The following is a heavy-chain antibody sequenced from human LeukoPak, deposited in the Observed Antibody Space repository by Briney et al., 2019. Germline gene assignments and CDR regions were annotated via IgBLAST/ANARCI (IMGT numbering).Heavy chain of an antibody. Sequence: SVKVSCKASGGTFSSYAISWVRQAPGQGLEWMGGIIPIFGTANYAQKFQGRVTITADESTSTAYMELSSLRSEDTAVYYCTRGVGIAVAGTERHFDYWGQGTLVTVSS. D-gene: IGHD6-19*01. V-gene: IGHV1-69*13. CDR3: TRGVGIAVAGTERHFDY. CDR2: IIPIFGTA. J-gene: IGHJ4*02. CDR1: GGTFSSYA.